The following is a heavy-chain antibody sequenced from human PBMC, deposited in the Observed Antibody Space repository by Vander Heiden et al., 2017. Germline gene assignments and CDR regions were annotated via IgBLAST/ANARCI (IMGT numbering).Heavy chain of an antibody. CDR2: ISNTGSRT. CDR3: AKSTVAGDGLGAFDI. J-gene: IGHJ3*02. CDR1: TFTFSTCA. Sequence: EVQLLEFAGGLVQPGGSLRPSCSASTFTFSTCARGWVRQGPGKGLEWVSSISNTGSRTYYADSVKGRFTISRDNSKNTLYLQMNSLRAEDTAVYYCAKSTVAGDGLGAFDIWGQGTGVTVSS. D-gene: IGHD3-10*01. V-gene: IGHV3-23*01.